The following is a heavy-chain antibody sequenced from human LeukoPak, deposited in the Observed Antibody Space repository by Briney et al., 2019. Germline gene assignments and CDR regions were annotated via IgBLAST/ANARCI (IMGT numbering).Heavy chain of an antibody. CDR1: GGSICSYY. J-gene: IGHJ3*02. V-gene: IGHV4-59*01. CDR3: ARVDYYDSSGYYGNAFDI. D-gene: IGHD3-22*01. Sequence: SETLSFTCSGSGGSICSYYWSWIPQPPGLGLVGWVCTYYSGSTNYNPSLKSRVTISVDTSKNQFSLKLSSVTAADTAVYYCARVDYYDSSGYYGNAFDIWGQGTMVTVSS. CDR2: TYYSGST.